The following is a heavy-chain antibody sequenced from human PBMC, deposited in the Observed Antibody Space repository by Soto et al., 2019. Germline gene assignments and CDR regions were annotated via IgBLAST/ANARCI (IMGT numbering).Heavy chain of an antibody. CDR2: IIPLTETP. CDR3: AIGTRYSWTCVL. CDR1: GGTFSDYA. D-gene: IGHD1-1*01. V-gene: IGHV1-69*01. Sequence: QVQVVQSGAEVKKPGSSVKVSCKASGGTFSDYAISWVRQAPGHGLEWVGGIIPLTETPVYAQTVQGRLTITADEVTSAAYMELSSLRSDDTAVYFCAIGTRYSWTCVLWGQGTRVTVSS. J-gene: IGHJ4*02.